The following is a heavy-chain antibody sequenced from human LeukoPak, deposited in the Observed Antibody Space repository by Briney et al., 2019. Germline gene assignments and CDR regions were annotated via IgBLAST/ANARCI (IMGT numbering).Heavy chain of an antibody. D-gene: IGHD2-15*01. CDR3: AKGVDYCSGGSCPADY. V-gene: IGHV3-30*04. J-gene: IGHJ4*02. Sequence: GGSLRLSCAASGFTFSSYAMHWVRQAPGKGLEWVAVISYDGNNKYYADSVKGRFTISRDNSKNTLFLQMNSLRAEDTAVYYCAKGVDYCSGGSCPADYWGPGTLVTVSS. CDR2: ISYDGNNK. CDR1: GFTFSSYA.